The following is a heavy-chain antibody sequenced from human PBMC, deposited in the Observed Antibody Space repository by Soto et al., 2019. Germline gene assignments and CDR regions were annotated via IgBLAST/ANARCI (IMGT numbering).Heavy chain of an antibody. CDR3: AKWVELDV. V-gene: IGHV3-23*01. J-gene: IGHJ6*04. D-gene: IGHD1-26*01. Sequence: EVLLLESGGGLVQPGGSLRLSCEASGFSFSSFAMNWVRQAPGKGLEWVSAIGDSGASTYYADSVKGRFTISRDNYRNTMYLQLSSLRADDTAVYYCAKWVELDVWGNGTTVTVSS. CDR1: GFSFSSFA. CDR2: IGDSGAST.